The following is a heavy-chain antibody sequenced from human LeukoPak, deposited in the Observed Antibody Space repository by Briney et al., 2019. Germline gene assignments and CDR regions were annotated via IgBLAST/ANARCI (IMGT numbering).Heavy chain of an antibody. Sequence: SATLSLTCAVYGGSFSGYYWSWIRQPPGKGLEWIGEINHSGSTNYNPSLKSRVTISVDTSKNQFSLKLSSVTAADTAVYYCARGVGGWYYDYFDYWGQGTLVTVSS. V-gene: IGHV4-34*01. CDR2: INHSGST. D-gene: IGHD6-19*01. CDR3: ARGVGGWYYDYFDY. CDR1: GGSFSGYY. J-gene: IGHJ4*02.